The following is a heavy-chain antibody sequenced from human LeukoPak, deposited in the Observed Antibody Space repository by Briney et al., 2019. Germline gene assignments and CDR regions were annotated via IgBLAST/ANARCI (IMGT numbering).Heavy chain of an antibody. V-gene: IGHV4-38-2*02. J-gene: IGHJ4*02. CDR1: GYSISSGYY. CDR3: ARVRSTVTTGHYFDY. CDR2: IYHSGST. D-gene: IGHD4-17*01. Sequence: SETLSLTCTVSGYSISSGYYWGWIRQPPGKGLEWIGSIYHSGSTYYNPSLKSRVTISVDTSKNQFSLKLSSVTAADTAVYYCARVRSTVTTGHYFDYWGQGTLVTVSS.